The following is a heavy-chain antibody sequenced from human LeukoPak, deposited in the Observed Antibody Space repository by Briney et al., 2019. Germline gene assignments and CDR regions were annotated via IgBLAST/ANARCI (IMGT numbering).Heavy chain of an antibody. D-gene: IGHD3-3*01. V-gene: IGHV3-30*02. CDR2: IRYDGSNK. J-gene: IGHJ6*03. Sequence: GGSLRLSCAASGFTFSSYGMHWVRQAPGKGLEWVAFIRYDGSNKYYADSVKGRFTISRDNSKNTLYLQMNSLRAEDTAVYYCAKDGSITIFGRYYMDVWGKGTTVTVSS. CDR3: AKDGSITIFGRYYMDV. CDR1: GFTFSSYG.